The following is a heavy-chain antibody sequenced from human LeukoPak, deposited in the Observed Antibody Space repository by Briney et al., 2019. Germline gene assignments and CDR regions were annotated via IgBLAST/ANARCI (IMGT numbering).Heavy chain of an antibody. J-gene: IGHJ5*02. CDR2: MNPNSGNT. V-gene: IGHV1-8*01. CDR3: ARRAVTMVRGVITES. Sequence: ASVKVSCKASGYTFTSYDINWVRQATGQGLEWMGWMNPNSGNTGYAQKFQGRVTMTRNTSISTAYMELSRLRSDDTAVYYCARRAVTMVRGVITESWGQGTLVTVSS. D-gene: IGHD3-10*01. CDR1: GYTFTSYD.